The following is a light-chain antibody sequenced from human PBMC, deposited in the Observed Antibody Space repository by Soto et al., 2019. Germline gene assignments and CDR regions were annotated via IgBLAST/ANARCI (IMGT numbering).Light chain of an antibody. Sequence: QSVLTQRPSASGSPGQSVTISCTGTNSDVGGYNYVSWYQQHPGKAPKLLIYEVRERPSGVPDRFSGSKSGNTASLTVSGLQAEDEADYYCSSYAGSSNVFGTGTKVTV. J-gene: IGLJ1*01. CDR3: SSYAGSSNV. CDR2: EVR. V-gene: IGLV2-8*01. CDR1: NSDVGGYNY.